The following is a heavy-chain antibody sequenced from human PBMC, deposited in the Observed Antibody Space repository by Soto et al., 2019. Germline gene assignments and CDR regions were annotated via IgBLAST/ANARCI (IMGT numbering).Heavy chain of an antibody. Sequence: EVQLVETGGGLMQPGGSLRLSCAASGFIVSNKHMGWVRQAPGKGLESVSILYTDDRTYYADSVKGRFTISRDNSKNTVSLQTNGLRDEDTALYYCVGAAPGDWGQGTPVTVSS. CDR3: VGAAPGD. D-gene: IGHD3-10*01. CDR2: LYTDDRT. CDR1: GFIVSNKH. J-gene: IGHJ4*02. V-gene: IGHV3-53*05.